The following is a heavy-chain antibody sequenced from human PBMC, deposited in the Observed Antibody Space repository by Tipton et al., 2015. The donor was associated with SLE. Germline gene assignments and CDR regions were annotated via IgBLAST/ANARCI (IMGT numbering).Heavy chain of an antibody. CDR3: ARDRAVAGRYYYYGMDV. CDR2: TYYRSKWYN. Sequence: GLVKPSQTLSLTCAISGDSVSSNSAAWNWIRQSPSRGLEWLGRTYYRSKWYNDYAVSVKSRITINPDTSKNQFSLQLNSVTPEDTAAYYCARDRAVAGRYYYYGMDVWGQGTTVTVSS. J-gene: IGHJ6*02. CDR1: GDSVSSNSAA. V-gene: IGHV6-1*01. D-gene: IGHD6-19*01.